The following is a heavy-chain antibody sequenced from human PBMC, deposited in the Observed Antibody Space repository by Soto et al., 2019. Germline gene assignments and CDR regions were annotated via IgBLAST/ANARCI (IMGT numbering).Heavy chain of an antibody. V-gene: IGHV1-18*01. J-gene: IGHJ4*02. Sequence: ASVKVSCKTSGYTFTNFGISWVRQAPGQGLEWMGWVTTDKGKTTYAQKFQGRVTMTTDTSTSTAYMELRSLRSDDTAVYYCATRRQVFDYRGQGTLVTGSS. CDR2: VTTDKGKT. CDR1: GYTFTNFG. CDR3: ATRRQVFDY.